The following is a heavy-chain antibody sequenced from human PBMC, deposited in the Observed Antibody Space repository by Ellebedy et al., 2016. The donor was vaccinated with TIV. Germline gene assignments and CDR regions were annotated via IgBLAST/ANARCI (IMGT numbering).Heavy chain of an antibody. CDR1: GFTFSSYD. V-gene: IGHV3-13*01. J-gene: IGHJ4*03. Sequence: GESLKISCAASGFTFSSYDMHWVRQGTGKGLEWVSAIGTAGDTYYPGSVKGRFTIPRENAKNSLSLQITSLRAEDTAVYYCARVRFGDTAVDYWGQGTLVTVSS. D-gene: IGHD2-21*01. CDR3: ARVRFGDTAVDY. CDR2: IGTAGDT.